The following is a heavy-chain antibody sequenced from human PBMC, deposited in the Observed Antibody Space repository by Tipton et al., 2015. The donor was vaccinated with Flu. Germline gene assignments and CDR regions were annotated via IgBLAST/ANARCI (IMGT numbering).Heavy chain of an antibody. Sequence: TLSLTCTVSGGSISGYYWSWIRQPPGKGLEWIAYIYYSGSTNYNPSLKSRVTISVDMSKNQFSLKLNSVTAAETAVYYCARSPAYYFDYWGQGTLATVSS. CDR3: ARSPAYYFDY. CDR1: GGSISGYY. V-gene: IGHV4-59*01. J-gene: IGHJ4*02. CDR2: IYYSGST.